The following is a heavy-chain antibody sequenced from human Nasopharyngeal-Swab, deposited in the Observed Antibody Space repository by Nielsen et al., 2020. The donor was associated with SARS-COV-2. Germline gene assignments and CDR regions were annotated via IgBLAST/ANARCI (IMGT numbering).Heavy chain of an antibody. CDR3: ARDSGYCSGGSCYSDYFDY. CDR1: GFTFSSYG. V-gene: IGHV3-33*01. Sequence: SLKISCAASGFTFSSYGMHWVRQAPGKGLEWVAVIWYDGSNKYYADSVKGRFTISRDNSKNTLYLQMNSLRAEDTAVYYCARDSGYCSGGSCYSDYFDYWGQGTLVTVSS. D-gene: IGHD2-15*01. J-gene: IGHJ4*02. CDR2: IWYDGSNK.